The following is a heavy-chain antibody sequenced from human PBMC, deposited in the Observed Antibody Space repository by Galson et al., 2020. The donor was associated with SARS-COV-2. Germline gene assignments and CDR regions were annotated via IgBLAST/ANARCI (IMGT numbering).Heavy chain of an antibody. V-gene: IGHV1-46*01. CDR3: ARGQRSSTSPPYYYYYMDV. CDR2: INPSGGST. Sequence: ASVKVSCKASGYTFTSYYMHWVRQAPGQGLEWMGIINPSGGSTSYAQKFQGRVTMTRDTSTSTVYMELSSLRSEDTAVYYCARGQRSSTSPPYYYYYMDVWGKGTTVTVSS. J-gene: IGHJ6*03. CDR1: GYTFTSYY. D-gene: IGHD2-2*01.